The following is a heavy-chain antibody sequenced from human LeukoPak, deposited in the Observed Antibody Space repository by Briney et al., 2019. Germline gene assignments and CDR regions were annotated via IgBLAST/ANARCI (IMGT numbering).Heavy chain of an antibody. J-gene: IGHJ4*02. V-gene: IGHV3-7*01. D-gene: IGHD2-2*01. CDR2: IKQDGSEK. CDR1: GFTFSSYW. CDR3: ARENHGGNDEIVVVPAVHDY. Sequence: GGSLRLSCAASGFTFSSYWMSWVRQAPGKGLEWVANIKQDGSEKYYVDSVKGRFTISRDNAKNSLYLQMNSLRAEDTAVYYCARENHGGNDEIVVVPAVHDYWGQGTLVTVSS.